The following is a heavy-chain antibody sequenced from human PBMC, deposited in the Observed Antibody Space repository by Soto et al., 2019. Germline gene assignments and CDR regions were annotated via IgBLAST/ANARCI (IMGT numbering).Heavy chain of an antibody. CDR1: GFRFSDYS. Sequence: EVQLLESGGGLVHPGGSLRLSCAASGFRFSDYSMNWVRQAPGKGLEWVSYITSSGDYIYYADSVKGRFTVSRDNAKNSLFLHMNSLRDEDTAVYYCARLPKGSTVTSWGQGTLVTVSS. CDR2: ITSSGDYI. D-gene: IGHD4-17*01. CDR3: ARLPKGSTVTS. J-gene: IGHJ4*02. V-gene: IGHV3-48*02.